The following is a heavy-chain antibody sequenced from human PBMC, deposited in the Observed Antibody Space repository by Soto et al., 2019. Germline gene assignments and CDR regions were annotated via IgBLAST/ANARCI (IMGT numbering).Heavy chain of an antibody. CDR3: ATIPRYSSGWYNWFDP. V-gene: IGHV1-24*01. J-gene: IGHJ5*02. CDR2: FDPEDGET. D-gene: IGHD6-19*01. CDR1: GYTLTELS. Sequence: GASVKVSCKVSGYTLTELSMHWVRQAPGKGLEWMGGFDPEDGETIYAQKFQGRVTMTEDTSTDTAYMELSSLRSEDTAVYYCATIPRYSSGWYNWFDPWGQGTLVTVS.